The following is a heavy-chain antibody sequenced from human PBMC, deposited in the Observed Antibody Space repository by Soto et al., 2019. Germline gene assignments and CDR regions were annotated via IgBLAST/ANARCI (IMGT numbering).Heavy chain of an antibody. V-gene: IGHV4-4*02. D-gene: IGHD5-12*01. J-gene: IGHJ5*02. Sequence: SETLSLTCAVSGDSISNSNWWNWVRQPPGKGLEWIGEIEHSGSTNYNPSLKSRVTISVDKSKNQFSLKLTSVTAADTAVYYCARDGYSRSFDPWGQGTLVTVAS. CDR2: IEHSGST. CDR1: GDSISNSNW. CDR3: ARDGYSRSFDP.